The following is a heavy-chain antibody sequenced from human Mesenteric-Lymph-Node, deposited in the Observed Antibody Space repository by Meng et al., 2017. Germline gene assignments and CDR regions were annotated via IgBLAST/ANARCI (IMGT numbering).Heavy chain of an antibody. D-gene: IGHD2-15*01. CDR2: ISYDGNKK. V-gene: IGHV3-30*18. J-gene: IGHJ4*02. Sequence: QVQLVESGGGVVQPGRSLRLSCAASGFTFSSYGMHWFRQAPGKGLEWVALISYDGNKKYYGDSVKGRFTISRDISKNTLYLQMNSLRPEDTAVYFCAKSLEAAATGFDYWGQGTLVTVSS. CDR3: AKSLEAAATGFDY. CDR1: GFTFSSYG.